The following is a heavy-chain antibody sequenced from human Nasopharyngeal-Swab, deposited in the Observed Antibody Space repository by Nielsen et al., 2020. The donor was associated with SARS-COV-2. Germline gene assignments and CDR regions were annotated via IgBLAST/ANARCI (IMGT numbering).Heavy chain of an antibody. Sequence: SLKISCVASGLSFDDYTMHWVRQAPGKGLEWVSGISWKGGNMGYADSVKGRFTISRDNAKNSVYLQMNSLRTEDTALYYCAKTMVRGDFYYFLDVWGKGTTVTVSS. V-gene: IGHV3-9*01. CDR1: GLSFDDYT. CDR3: AKTMVRGDFYYFLDV. CDR2: ISWKGGNM. J-gene: IGHJ6*03. D-gene: IGHD3-10*01.